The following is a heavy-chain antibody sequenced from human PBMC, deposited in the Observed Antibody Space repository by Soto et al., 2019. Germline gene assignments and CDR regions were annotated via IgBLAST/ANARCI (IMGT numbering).Heavy chain of an antibody. D-gene: IGHD6-19*01. V-gene: IGHV1-18*01. Sequence: ASVKVSCKASGYTFTSYGISWVRQAPGQGLEWMGWISAYNGNTNYAQKLQGRVTMTTDTSTSTAYMELRSLRSDDTAVYYCARVEADSSGWYGYPQPTDYWGQGTLVTVSS. CDR1: GYTFTSYG. CDR2: ISAYNGNT. CDR3: ARVEADSSGWYGYPQPTDY. J-gene: IGHJ4*02.